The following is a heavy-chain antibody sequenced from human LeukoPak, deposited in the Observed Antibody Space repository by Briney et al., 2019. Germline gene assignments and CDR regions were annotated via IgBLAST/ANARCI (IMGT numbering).Heavy chain of an antibody. Sequence: SETLSLTCTVSGGSISSYYWSWIRQPPGKGLEWIGSIYYSGSTNYNPSLKSRVTISVDTSKNQFSLKLSSVTAADTAVYYCARNGAGWYFDLWGRGTLVTVSS. CDR3: ARNGAGWYFDL. V-gene: IGHV4-59*01. J-gene: IGHJ2*01. CDR1: GGSISSYY. CDR2: IYYSGST. D-gene: IGHD1-26*01.